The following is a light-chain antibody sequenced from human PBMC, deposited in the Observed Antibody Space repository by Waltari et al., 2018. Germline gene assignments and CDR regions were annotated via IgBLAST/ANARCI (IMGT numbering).Light chain of an antibody. CDR3: QQTYTMPHT. CDR2: GAS. V-gene: IGKV1-39*01. Sequence: DIQMTQSPPSLSASEGDRVIITCRASQNVGNFLNWFQQHPGRAPKLLIFGASTLPSEVPSRFIGTGSGADFTLTISSLQPEDFATYYCQQTYTMPHTFGLGTKLEMK. J-gene: IGKJ2*01. CDR1: QNVGNF.